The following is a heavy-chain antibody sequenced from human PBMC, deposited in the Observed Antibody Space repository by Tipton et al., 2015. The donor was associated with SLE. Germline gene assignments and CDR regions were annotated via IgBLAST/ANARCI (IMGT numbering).Heavy chain of an antibody. CDR3: VREGFSGWTTAFDI. J-gene: IGHJ3*02. V-gene: IGHV4-34*01. Sequence: LRLSCAASGFTFSNYWMNWVRQPPGKGLEWIGEINHSGSTNYNPSLKSRVTISVDTSKNQFSLKLSSVTAADTAVYYCVREGFSGWTTAFDIWGQGTMVTVSS. CDR2: INHSGST. D-gene: IGHD6-19*01. CDR1: GFTFSNYW.